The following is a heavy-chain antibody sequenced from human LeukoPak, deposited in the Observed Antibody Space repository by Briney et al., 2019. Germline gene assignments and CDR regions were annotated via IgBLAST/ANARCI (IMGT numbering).Heavy chain of an antibody. Sequence: GASVKVSCKASGYTFTGYYIHWVRQAPGQGLEWMGRIKPKSGDTNFARRFQDRVTMTRDTSINTAYMELSGLSSDDTAIYFCARPGYDVSTGYYTYDHWGQGTLVTVSS. CDR2: IKPKSGDT. CDR1: GYTFTGYY. D-gene: IGHD3/OR15-3a*01. J-gene: IGHJ4*02. CDR3: ARPGYDVSTGYYTYDH. V-gene: IGHV1-2*06.